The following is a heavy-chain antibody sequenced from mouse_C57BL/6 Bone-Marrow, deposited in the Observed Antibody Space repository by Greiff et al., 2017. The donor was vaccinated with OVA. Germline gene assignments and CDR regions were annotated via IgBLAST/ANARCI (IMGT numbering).Heavy chain of an antibody. J-gene: IGHJ2*01. CDR1: GFSLTSYA. Sequence: VKLQESGPGLVAPSQSLSITCTVSGFSLTSYAISWVRQPPGKGLEWLGVIWTGGGTNYNSALKSRLSISKDNSKSQVFLKMNSLQTDDTARYYCARTTMITTDVLYYFDYWGQGTTLTVSS. D-gene: IGHD2-4*01. V-gene: IGHV2-9-1*01. CDR2: IWTGGGT. CDR3: ARTTMITTDVLYYFDY.